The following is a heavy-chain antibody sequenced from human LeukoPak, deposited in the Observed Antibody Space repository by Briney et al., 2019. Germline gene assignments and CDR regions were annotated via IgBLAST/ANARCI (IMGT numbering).Heavy chain of an antibody. CDR3: ARGGYSSSWYTDAFDI. D-gene: IGHD6-13*01. Sequence: GASVKVSCKASGYTFTSYDINWVRQATGQGLEWMGWMNPNSGNTGYAQKFQGRVTMTRNTSISTAYMELSSLRSEDTAVYYCARGGYSSSWYTDAFDIWGQGTMVTVSS. J-gene: IGHJ3*02. CDR2: MNPNSGNT. V-gene: IGHV1-8*01. CDR1: GYTFTSYD.